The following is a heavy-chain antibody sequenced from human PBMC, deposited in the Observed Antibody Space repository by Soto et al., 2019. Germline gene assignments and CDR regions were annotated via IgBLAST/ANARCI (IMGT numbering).Heavy chain of an antibody. Sequence: GGSLRLSCAASGFTFISYGIHFFRQAPCKGLEWVAVIWYDGSNKYYADSVKGRFTISRDNSKNTLYLQMNSLRAEDTAVYYCARDKRSAYLDYWGQGTLVTVSS. J-gene: IGHJ4*02. CDR1: GFTFISYG. CDR2: IWYDGSNK. CDR3: ARDKRSAYLDY. D-gene: IGHD6-25*01. V-gene: IGHV3-33*01.